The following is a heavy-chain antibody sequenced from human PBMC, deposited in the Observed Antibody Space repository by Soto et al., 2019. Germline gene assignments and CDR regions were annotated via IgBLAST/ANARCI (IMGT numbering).Heavy chain of an antibody. J-gene: IGHJ4*01. CDR2: IFYSGST. Sequence: PSETLSLTCAVSGGSLSSSNWWSWVRQPPGKALEWLGEIFYSGSTKYNPSLNSRVTISADQSKNHLSLRLSSVTAADTAVYYCVRQGGYPFYHDFWGHGILVTVSS. V-gene: IGHV4-4*02. CDR1: GGSLSSSNW. CDR3: VRQGGYPFYHDF. D-gene: IGHD5-18*01.